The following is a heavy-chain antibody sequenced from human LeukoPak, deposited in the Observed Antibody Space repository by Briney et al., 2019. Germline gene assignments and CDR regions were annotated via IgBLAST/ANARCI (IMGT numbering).Heavy chain of an antibody. CDR1: GFTFNNYW. J-gene: IGHJ4*02. Sequence: PGGSLRLSCAASGFTFNNYWLNWVRQAPGKGLEWVSYISSSGSTIYYADSVKGRFTISRDNAKNSLYLQMNSLRAEDTAVYYCARAPMYHYDSSGYDYWGQGTLVTVSS. CDR2: ISSSGSTI. D-gene: IGHD3-22*01. CDR3: ARAPMYHYDSSGYDY. V-gene: IGHV3-48*04.